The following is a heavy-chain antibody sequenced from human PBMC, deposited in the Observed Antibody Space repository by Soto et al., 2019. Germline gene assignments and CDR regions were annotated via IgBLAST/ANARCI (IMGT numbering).Heavy chain of an antibody. D-gene: IGHD2-15*01. V-gene: IGHV3-53*01. CDR2: VYNTGST. CDR3: ARVXVVVVAATFEYEYYFDY. J-gene: IGHJ4*02. CDR1: GFTVSTNY. Sequence: GGSLRLSCAASGFTVSTNYMSWVRQAPGRGLEWVSTVYNTGSTYYAASVKGRFTISRDSSKNTLYLQMNSLRAEDTAVYYCARVXVVVVAATFEYEYYFDYWGPGTLVTVSS.